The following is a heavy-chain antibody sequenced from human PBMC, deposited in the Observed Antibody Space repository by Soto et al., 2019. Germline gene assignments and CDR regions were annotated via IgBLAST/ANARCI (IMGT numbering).Heavy chain of an antibody. CDR2: IPQDGVDG. V-gene: IGHV3-7*03. CDR3: ARDHLILPAHDFFYGSDV. CDR1: GFTFSIYS. J-gene: IGHJ6*02. D-gene: IGHD2-21*02. Sequence: GSLRLSCEVSGFTFSIYSMSWVRQSPGKGLEWVAKIPQDGVDGHYADSVKGRFIISRDNGKNSLHLQLNNLRAEDTAVHYCARDHLILPAHDFFYGSDVWGRGATVTVSS.